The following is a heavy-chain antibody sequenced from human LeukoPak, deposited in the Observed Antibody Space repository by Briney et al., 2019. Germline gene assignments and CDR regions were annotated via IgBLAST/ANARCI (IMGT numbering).Heavy chain of an antibody. V-gene: IGHV4-31*03. Sequence: SETLSLTCTASGGSISSGGYYWSWNRQHPGKGLESIVYIYYSGSTYYNPSLKSRFTISVDTSKNQFSLKLSPVTAADTAVYYCARDLHCSSISCYGGTDVWGQGTTVTVSS. CDR3: ARDLHCSSISCYGGTDV. CDR2: IYYSGST. J-gene: IGHJ6*02. CDR1: GGSISSGGYY. D-gene: IGHD2-2*01.